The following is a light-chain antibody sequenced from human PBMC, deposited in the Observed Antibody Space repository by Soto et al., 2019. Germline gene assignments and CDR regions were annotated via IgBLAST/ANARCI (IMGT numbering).Light chain of an antibody. CDR2: TAS. Sequence: DIQLTQSPSFLSASVGDRVTITCRASQGISSYLAWYDQKPGKAPKLLIYTASTLQSAVPSRFSGSGSGTEFTLTNSSLQPEDFATYYCQQLNSYPLTFGGGTKVEIK. J-gene: IGKJ4*01. CDR1: QGISSY. CDR3: QQLNSYPLT. V-gene: IGKV1-9*01.